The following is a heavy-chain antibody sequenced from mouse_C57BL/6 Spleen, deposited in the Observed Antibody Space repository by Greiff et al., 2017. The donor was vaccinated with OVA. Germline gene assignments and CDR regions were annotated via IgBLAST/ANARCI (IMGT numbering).Heavy chain of an antibody. V-gene: IGHV5-12*01. J-gene: IGHJ3*01. CDR3: ARQGITTVVDTWFAY. D-gene: IGHD1-1*01. Sequence: EVKVVESGGGLVQPGGSLKLSCAASGFTFSDYYMYWVRQTPEKRLEWVAYISNGGGSTYYPDTVKGRFTISRDNAKNTLYLQMSRLKSEDTAMYYCARQGITTVVDTWFAYWGQGTLVTVSA. CDR2: ISNGGGST. CDR1: GFTFSDYY.